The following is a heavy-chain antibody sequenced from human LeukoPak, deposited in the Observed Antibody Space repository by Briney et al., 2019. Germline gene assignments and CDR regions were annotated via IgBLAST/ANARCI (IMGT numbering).Heavy chain of an antibody. CDR2: IYGSGST. J-gene: IGHJ4*02. V-gene: IGHV4-59*08. CDR3: ARNVGWYSHDS. D-gene: IGHD6-19*01. CDR1: GDSLSSPY. Sequence: PSETLSPTRTVSGDSLSSPYWSWIRQPPGKGLEWIGYIYGSGSTNYDPSLKSRVTISEDTSKNHFSLKLTSVTAADTAVYYCARNVGWYSHDSWGQGTLVTVSS.